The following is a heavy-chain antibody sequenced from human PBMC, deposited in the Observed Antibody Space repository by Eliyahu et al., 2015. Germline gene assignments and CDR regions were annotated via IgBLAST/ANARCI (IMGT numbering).Heavy chain of an antibody. V-gene: IGHV1-18*04. CDR2: INPSTGNT. CDR1: GYTFTNYG. J-gene: IGHJ2*01. CDR3: ARGTRTATVGYWYFEL. D-gene: IGHD1-26*01. Sequence: QVELVQSGGEVKKPGASVKVXCKASGYTFTNYGITWVRQAPGHGLEWMGWINPSTGNTNYAQNLQGRVTMTGDTSTSTAYMELRSLRSDDTAVYYCARGTRTATVGYWYFELWGRGTLVTVSS.